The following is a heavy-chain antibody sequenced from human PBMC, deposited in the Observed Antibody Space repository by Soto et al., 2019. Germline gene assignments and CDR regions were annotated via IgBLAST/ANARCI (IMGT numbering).Heavy chain of an antibody. J-gene: IGHJ6*02. V-gene: IGHV3-30-3*01. D-gene: IGHD1-1*01. CDR1: GFTFSSYA. Sequence: PVGSLRLSCAASGFTFSSYAMHWVRQAPGKGLEWVAVISYDGSNKYYADSVKGRFTISRDNSKNTLYLQMNSLRAEDTAVYYCARRLERDYYYGMDVWGQGTTVTVSS. CDR3: ARRLERDYYYGMDV. CDR2: ISYDGSNK.